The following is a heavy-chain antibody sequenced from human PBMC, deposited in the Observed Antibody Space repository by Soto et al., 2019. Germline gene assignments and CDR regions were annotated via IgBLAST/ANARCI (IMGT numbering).Heavy chain of an antibody. D-gene: IGHD1-1*01. CDR3: VRGTTAWRGMDY. CDR2: TCRYGREL. J-gene: IGHJ4*02. CDR1: GFAFSTYC. Sequence: GGSLRLSCAASGFAFSTYCMHWVRHTPGTGLVWVSRTCRYGRELYYADSVKGRFTISRDDAKNTLYLQMDSLRVEDTGIYYCVRGTTAWRGMDYWGQGALVTVSS. V-gene: IGHV3-74*01.